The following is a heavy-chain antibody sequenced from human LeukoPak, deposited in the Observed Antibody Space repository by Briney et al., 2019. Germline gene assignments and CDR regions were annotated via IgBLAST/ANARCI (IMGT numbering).Heavy chain of an antibody. CDR3: ARALMWYYGSGSYYKYAEYFQH. V-gene: IGHV1-3*01. Sequence: ASVKVSCKASGYTFTSYAMHWVRQAPGQRLEWMGWINAGNGNTKYSQKFQGRVTITRDTSASTAYMELSSLRSEDTAVYYCARALMWYYGSGSYYKYAEYFQHWGQGTLVTVSS. D-gene: IGHD3-10*01. J-gene: IGHJ1*01. CDR2: INAGNGNT. CDR1: GYTFTSYA.